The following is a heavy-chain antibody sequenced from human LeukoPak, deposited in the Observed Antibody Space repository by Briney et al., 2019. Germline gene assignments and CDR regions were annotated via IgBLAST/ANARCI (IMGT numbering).Heavy chain of an antibody. J-gene: IGHJ4*02. D-gene: IGHD2-21*01. CDR2: ISSSNNYI. CDR1: GFTFSSYS. V-gene: IGHV3-21*01. Sequence: GGSLRLSCAASGFTFSSYSMNWVRQAPGKGLEWVSSISSSNNYIYYADSVKGRFTISRDNAKNSLYLQMNSPRAEDTAVYYCGRDFTCGGDCYSYYFDYWGQGTLVTVSS. CDR3: GRDFTCGGDCYSYYFDY.